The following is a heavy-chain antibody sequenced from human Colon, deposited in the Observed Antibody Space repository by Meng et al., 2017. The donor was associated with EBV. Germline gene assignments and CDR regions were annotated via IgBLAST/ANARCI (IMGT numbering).Heavy chain of an antibody. J-gene: IGHJ4*02. V-gene: IGHV3-74*03. CDR3: ARDDASEFD. Sequence: VELVESGGGVVPPGTFLRLSCAASGFSFSGYWMHWVRQAPGKGLAWVSRINGDGSGTTYADSVKGRFSISRDNAKNTLYLQMNSLRAEDTATYYCARDDASEFDWGQGTLVTVSS. CDR2: INGDGSGT. CDR1: GFSFSGYW. D-gene: IGHD3-10*01.